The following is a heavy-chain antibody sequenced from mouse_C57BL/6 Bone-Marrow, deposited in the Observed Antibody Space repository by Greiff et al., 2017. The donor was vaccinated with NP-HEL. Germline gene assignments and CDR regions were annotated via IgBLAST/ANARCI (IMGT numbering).Heavy chain of an antibody. CDR3: ALYDYDGGAYAMDY. J-gene: IGHJ4*01. CDR1: GYSITSGYY. Sequence: EVQLQQSGPGLVKPSQSLSLTCSVTGYSITSGYYWNWIRQFPGNKLEWMGYISYDGSNNYNPSLKNRISITRDTSKKQFFLKLNSVTTEDTATYYCALYDYDGGAYAMDYWGQGTSVTVSS. V-gene: IGHV3-6*01. D-gene: IGHD2-4*01. CDR2: ISYDGSN.